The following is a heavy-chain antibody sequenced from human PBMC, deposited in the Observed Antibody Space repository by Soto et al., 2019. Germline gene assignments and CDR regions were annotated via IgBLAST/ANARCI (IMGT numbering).Heavy chain of an antibody. J-gene: IGHJ4*02. CDR2: INHSGST. V-gene: IGHV4-34*01. D-gene: IGHD2-21*02. CDR1: GGSFSGYY. Sequence: SETLSLTCAVYGGSFSGYYWSWIRQPPGKGLEWIGEINHSGSTNYNPSLKSRVTISVDRSKNQFSLNLSSVTAADTAVYYCVRRHGLTVEAYYWGQGTLVPVSS. CDR3: VRRHGLTVEAYY.